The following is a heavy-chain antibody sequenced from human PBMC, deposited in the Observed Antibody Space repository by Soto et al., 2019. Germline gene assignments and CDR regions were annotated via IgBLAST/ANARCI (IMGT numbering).Heavy chain of an antibody. V-gene: IGHV1-24*01. CDR2: FDPEDGEA. J-gene: IGHJ4*02. Sequence: ASVKVSCKVSGYTLTELSMHWVRQAPGKGLEWMGYFDPEDGEATYAQKFQGRVTMTKDTSTDTAYMELSSLRSEDTAVYYCATGFCGGECFRFDYWGQGTLVTVSS. CDR1: GYTLTELS. CDR3: ATGFCGGECFRFDY. D-gene: IGHD2-21*01.